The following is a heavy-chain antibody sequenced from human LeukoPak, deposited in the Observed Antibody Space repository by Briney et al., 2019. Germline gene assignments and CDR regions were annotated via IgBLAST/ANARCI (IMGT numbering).Heavy chain of an antibody. V-gene: IGHV3-23*01. CDR2: ISGTGGTT. CDR3: AKGRGTTVTAAANY. CDR1: GFTFSNYS. D-gene: IGHD4-17*01. Sequence: HTGGSLRLSCAASGFTFSNYSMSWVRQAPGKGLEWVSTISGTGGTTYYADSVKGRFTISRDNSKNTLFLQLNSLRADDTAVYYCAKGRGTTVTAAANYWGQGTLVTVSS. J-gene: IGHJ4*02.